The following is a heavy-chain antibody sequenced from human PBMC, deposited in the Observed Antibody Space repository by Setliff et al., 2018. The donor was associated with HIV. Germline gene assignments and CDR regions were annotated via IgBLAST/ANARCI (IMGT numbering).Heavy chain of an antibody. CDR1: GYSFTTHW. V-gene: IGHV5-51*01. J-gene: IGHJ4*02. CDR2: IYPADSDA. Sequence: GESLNISCKTSGYSFTTHWIAWVRQVPGKGLEWMGIIYPADSDAKYSPSLEGQVTISVDNSLTTAYLQWSALKSSDTAIYYCARQPTGGGSPLTHWGRGTLVTVSS. CDR3: ARQPTGGGSPLTH. D-gene: IGHD3-10*01.